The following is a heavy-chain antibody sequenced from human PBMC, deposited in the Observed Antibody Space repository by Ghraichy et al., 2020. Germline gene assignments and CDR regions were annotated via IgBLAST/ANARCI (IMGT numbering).Heavy chain of an antibody. J-gene: IGHJ4*02. D-gene: IGHD4-17*01. CDR2: IYYSGST. Sequence: SETLSLTCTVSGGSISSSSYYWGWIRQPPGKGLEWIGSIYYSGSTYYNPSLKSRVTISVDTSKNQFSLKLSSVTAADTAVYYCASKALNYGDNDYWGQGTLVTVSS. V-gene: IGHV4-39*01. CDR3: ASKALNYGDNDY. CDR1: GGSISSSSYY.